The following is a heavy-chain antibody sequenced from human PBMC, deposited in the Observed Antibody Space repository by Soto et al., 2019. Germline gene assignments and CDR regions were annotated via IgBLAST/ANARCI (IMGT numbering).Heavy chain of an antibody. CDR1: GWSFSGYC. CDR3: ASRSPPAAKWFDT. Sequence: PXETLSRTCAVYGWSFSGYCWSWIRQPPGKGLEWIGEINHSGSTNYNPSLKSRVTISVDTSKNQFSLKLSSVTAADTAVYYCASRSPPAAKWFDTWGQGTLVTVSS. CDR2: INHSGST. J-gene: IGHJ5*02. V-gene: IGHV4-34*01.